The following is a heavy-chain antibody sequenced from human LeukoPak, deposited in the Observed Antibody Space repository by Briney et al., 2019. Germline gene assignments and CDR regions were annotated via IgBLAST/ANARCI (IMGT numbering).Heavy chain of an antibody. CDR1: GGSFSGYH. J-gene: IGHJ5*01. Sequence: PSETLSLTCAVYGGSFSGYHWSWIRQPPGQGQGWIGEINHRGTTNYNPSLKSRLTISLDTSKHQFSLRLSSVTAAEAVFYYWASRGGHSGDCPDSWGQGTLVTVSS. CDR3: ASRGGHSGDCPDS. D-gene: IGHD4-17*01. CDR2: INHRGTT. V-gene: IGHV4-34*01.